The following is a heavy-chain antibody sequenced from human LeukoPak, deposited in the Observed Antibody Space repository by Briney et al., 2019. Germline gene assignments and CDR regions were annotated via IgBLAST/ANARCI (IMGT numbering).Heavy chain of an antibody. V-gene: IGHV1-2*02. CDR3: ARDTMVRGVIGY. D-gene: IGHD3-10*01. J-gene: IGHJ4*02. CDR1: GYTFTSYY. CDR2: INPNSGGT. Sequence: RASVKVSCKASGYTFTSYYMHWVRQAPGQGLEWMGWINPNSGGTNYAQKFQGRVTMTRDTSISTAYMELSRLRSDDTAVYYCARDTMVRGVIGYWGQGTLVTVSS.